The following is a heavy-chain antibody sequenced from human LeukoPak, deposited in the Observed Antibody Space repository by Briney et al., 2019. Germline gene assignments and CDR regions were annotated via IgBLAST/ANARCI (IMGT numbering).Heavy chain of an antibody. CDR3: ARYWGPYDNSGAYFDY. Sequence: SETLSLTCTVSGDSISSSSYYWVWLRQPPGKGLEWIATIHYTGSTYYNPSLKSRVTISVDTSKNQFSLRLSSVTAADTAMYYCARYWGPYDNSGAYFDYWGQGTLVTVSS. CDR1: GDSISSSSYY. CDR2: IHYTGST. J-gene: IGHJ4*02. V-gene: IGHV4-39*01. D-gene: IGHD3-22*01.